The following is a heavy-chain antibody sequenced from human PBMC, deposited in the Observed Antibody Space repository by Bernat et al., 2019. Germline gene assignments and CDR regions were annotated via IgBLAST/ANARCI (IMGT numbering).Heavy chain of an antibody. CDR1: GFTFSSYA. D-gene: IGHD1-26*01. Sequence: QVQLVESGGGVVQPGRSLRLSCAASGFTFSSYAMHWVRQAPGKGLEWVAVISYDGSNKYYADSVKGRFTISRDKSNNRLYLQMNSLRAEDTAVYYSARDSGWVGSDHISYCSGVDVWGQGTTVTVSS. CDR2: ISYDGSNK. V-gene: IGHV3-30-3*01. J-gene: IGHJ6*02. CDR3: ARDSGWVGSDHISYCSGVDV.